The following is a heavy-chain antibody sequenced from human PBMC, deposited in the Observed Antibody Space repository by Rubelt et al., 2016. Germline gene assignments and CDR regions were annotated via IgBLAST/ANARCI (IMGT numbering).Heavy chain of an antibody. CDR2: IKEDGSEN. CDR1: GFTFSSSW. J-gene: IGHJ5*02. Sequence: ESGGGVVQPGGSLRLSCAASGFTFSSSWMSWVRQAPGKGLEWVANIKEDGSENYYVDSVKGRFTISRDNAKNPLYLQMDNLRAEDTAVYYCARAAGWFDPWGQGTLVTVSS. CDR3: ARAAGWFDP. V-gene: IGHV3-7*01.